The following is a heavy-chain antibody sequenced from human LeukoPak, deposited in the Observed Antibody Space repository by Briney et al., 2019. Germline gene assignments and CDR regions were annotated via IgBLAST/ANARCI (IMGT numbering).Heavy chain of an antibody. Sequence: SVKVSRKPSLGTLSSYAISWVRQAPGPGREWMGGINPIFGTANYAQKCQGRVTITADESTSTAYMELSRLRSEDTAVYYCAETNDSIVDPEDDYWGEGTLVTVSS. CDR3: AETNDSIVDPEDDY. V-gene: IGHV1-69*13. CDR2: INPIFGTA. D-gene: IGHD3-22*01. CDR1: LGTLSSYA. J-gene: IGHJ4*02.